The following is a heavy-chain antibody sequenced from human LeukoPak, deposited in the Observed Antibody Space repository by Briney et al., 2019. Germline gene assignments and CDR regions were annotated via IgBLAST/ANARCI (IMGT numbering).Heavy chain of an antibody. D-gene: IGHD3-22*01. V-gene: IGHV3-21*01. CDR1: GFTFSSYS. Sequence: GGSLRLSCAASGFTFSSYSMNWVRQAPGKGLEWVSSISSSSSYIYYADSVKGRFTISRDNAKNSLYLQMNSLRAEDTAVYYCARDPSYYYDSSGYSSSDYWGQGTLVTVSS. J-gene: IGHJ4*02. CDR3: ARDPSYYYDSSGYSSSDY. CDR2: ISSSSSYI.